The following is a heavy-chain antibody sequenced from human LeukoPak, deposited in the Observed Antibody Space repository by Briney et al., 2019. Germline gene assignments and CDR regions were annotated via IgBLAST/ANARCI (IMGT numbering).Heavy chain of an antibody. D-gene: IGHD6-6*01. CDR3: AWLHSSSRFDYYYGMDV. J-gene: IGHJ6*02. CDR2: IIPILGIA. V-gene: IGHV1-69*02. Sequence: SVKVSCKASGGTFSSYTISWVRQAPGQGLEWMGRIIPILGIANYAQKFQGRVTITADKSTSTAYMGLSSLRSEDTAVYYCAWLHSSSRFDYYYGMDVWGQGTTVTVSS. CDR1: GGTFSSYT.